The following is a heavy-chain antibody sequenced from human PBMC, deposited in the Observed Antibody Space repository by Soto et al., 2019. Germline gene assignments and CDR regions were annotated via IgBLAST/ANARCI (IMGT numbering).Heavy chain of an antibody. CDR3: CRQRTTLLTQGNLDH. V-gene: IGHV4-39*01. J-gene: IGHJ4*02. D-gene: IGHD2-15*01. Sequence: SETLSLTCIVSGGSMTSSSYYWGWIRQPPGEGLEWIGCIYYSGRTYYNPSFKSRVTISVDTSKNQFSLKLSSVTATDTAVYYCCRQRTTLLTQGNLDHWGQGAMVTVSS. CDR2: IYYSGRT. CDR1: GGSMTSSSYY.